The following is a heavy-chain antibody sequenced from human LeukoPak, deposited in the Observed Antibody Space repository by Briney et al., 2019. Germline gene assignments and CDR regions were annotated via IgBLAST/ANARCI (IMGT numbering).Heavy chain of an antibody. CDR1: GFTFSSYE. V-gene: IGHV3-48*03. CDR2: ISSSGSTI. J-gene: IGHJ4*02. CDR3: ARIYREGQVVITDYFDY. Sequence: GGSLRLSCAASGFTFSSYEMNWVRQAPGKGLEWVSYISSSGSTIYYADSVKGRFTISRDNAKNSLYLQMNSLRAEDTAVYYCARIYREGQVVITDYFDYWGQGTLVTVSS. D-gene: IGHD3-22*01.